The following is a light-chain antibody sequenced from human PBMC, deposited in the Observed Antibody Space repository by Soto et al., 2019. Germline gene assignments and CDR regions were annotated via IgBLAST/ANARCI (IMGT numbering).Light chain of an antibody. Sequence: QSVLTQPASVSGSPGQSIAISCAGTSSDVGGYDYVSWYQQHPGKAPKLMIYDVNNRPSGVSNRFSGSKSGNTASLTISGLQAEDEADYYCSSYTTGGTPFEVFGTGTKLTVL. CDR2: DVN. J-gene: IGLJ1*01. CDR1: SSDVGGYDY. CDR3: SSYTTGGTPFEV. V-gene: IGLV2-14*03.